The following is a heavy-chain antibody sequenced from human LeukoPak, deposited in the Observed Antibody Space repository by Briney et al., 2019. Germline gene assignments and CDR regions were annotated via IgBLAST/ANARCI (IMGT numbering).Heavy chain of an antibody. CDR1: RFTLSNYG. CDR2: IWYDGSNK. J-gene: IGHJ4*02. Sequence: GGSLRLSCAASRFTLSNYGMHWVRQAPGKGLEWVALIWYDGSNKNYADSVKGRFTISRDNSKNTLYLQMNSLRAEDTAMYYCTRDRSSSYFDYWGQGALVTVSS. V-gene: IGHV3-33*01. D-gene: IGHD6-6*01. CDR3: TRDRSSSYFDY.